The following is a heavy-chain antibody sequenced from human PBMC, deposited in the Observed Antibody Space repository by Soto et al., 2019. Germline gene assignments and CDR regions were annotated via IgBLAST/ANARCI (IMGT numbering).Heavy chain of an antibody. CDR1: GFSLNTDGEG. Sequence: QITLKESGPTQVKPTQTLTLTCSFSGFSLNTDGEGVGWVRQPPGEALEWLALIYCDDDERYSPSLKTRLTIPKDPSKNQVVLIMTNMDPVDTATYYCAHSRNLITEDAQVGDFDYWGQGTLVTVSS. CDR3: AHSRNLITEDAQVGDFDY. V-gene: IGHV2-5*02. CDR2: IYCDDDE. J-gene: IGHJ4*02. D-gene: IGHD3-10*01.